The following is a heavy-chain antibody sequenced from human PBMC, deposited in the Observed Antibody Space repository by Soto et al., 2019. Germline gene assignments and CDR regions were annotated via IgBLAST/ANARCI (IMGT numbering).Heavy chain of an antibody. Sequence: GGSLRLSCAASGFTFSSYAMSWVRQAPGKGLEWVSAISGSGGSTYYSDSAKGRLTISRDNSKNTLYLQMNSLRAEDTAVYYCAKGVRHSSGYYLPYWGQGTLVTVSS. D-gene: IGHD3-22*01. CDR1: GFTFSSYA. CDR3: AKGVRHSSGYYLPY. J-gene: IGHJ4*02. V-gene: IGHV3-23*01. CDR2: ISGSGGST.